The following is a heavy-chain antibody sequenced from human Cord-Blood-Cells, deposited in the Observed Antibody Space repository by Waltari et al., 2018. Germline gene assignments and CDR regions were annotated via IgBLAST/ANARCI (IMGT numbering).Heavy chain of an antibody. D-gene: IGHD1-26*01. CDR2: ISSSGSTI. CDR3: ASSGSYFDY. J-gene: IGHJ4*02. V-gene: IGHV3-48*03. CDR1: GFTFSSYE. Sequence: EVQLVESGGGLVQPGGSLRLSCAASGFTFSSYELNWVRQAPGKGLEWVSYISSSGSTIYYADSVKGRFTISRDNAKNSLYLQMNSLRAEDTAVYYCASSGSYFDYWGQGTLVTVSS.